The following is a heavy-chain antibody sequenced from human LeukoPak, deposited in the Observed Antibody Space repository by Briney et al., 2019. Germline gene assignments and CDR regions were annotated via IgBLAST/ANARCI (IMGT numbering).Heavy chain of an antibody. CDR2: IAYDGSRA. CDR1: GFTFGGYG. D-gene: IGHD1-14*01. V-gene: IGHV3-33*01. CDR3: TRYNNDHFDY. Sequence: GGSLRLSCAGSGFTFGGYGMHWFRQTPGEGLEWVAVIAYDGSRAFYADSVKGRFTISRDNSKNTMSVQMDDLRAEDTAVDYCTRYNNDHFDYWGQGTLVTVSS. J-gene: IGHJ4*02.